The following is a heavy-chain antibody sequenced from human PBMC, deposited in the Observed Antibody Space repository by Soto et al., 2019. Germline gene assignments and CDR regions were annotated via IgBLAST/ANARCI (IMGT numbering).Heavy chain of an antibody. J-gene: IGHJ4*02. CDR2: ISSSSSYI. V-gene: IGHV3-21*01. CDR3: ARDLTTGTRYFDY. Sequence: EVQLVESGGGLVKPGGSLRLSCAASGFTFSSYSMNWVRQAPGTGLEWVSSISSSSSYIYYADSVKGRFTISRDNAKNSLYLQMNRLRAEDTAVYYCARDLTTGTRYFDYWGQGALVTASA. CDR1: GFTFSSYS. D-gene: IGHD6-13*01.